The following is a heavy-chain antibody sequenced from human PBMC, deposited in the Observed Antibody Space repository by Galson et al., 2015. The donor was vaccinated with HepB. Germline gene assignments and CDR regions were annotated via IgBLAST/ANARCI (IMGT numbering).Heavy chain of an antibody. V-gene: IGHV3-30-3*01. J-gene: IGHJ4*02. CDR2: ISYDGSNK. CDR3: ARDHGRSIAAAGTEFDY. D-gene: IGHD6-13*01. Sequence: SLRLSCAASGFTFSSYAMHWGRQAPGKGLEWVAVISYDGSNKYYADSVKGRFTISRDNSKNTLYLQMNSLRAEDTAVYYCARDHGRSIAAAGTEFDYWGQGTLVTVSS. CDR1: GFTFSSYA.